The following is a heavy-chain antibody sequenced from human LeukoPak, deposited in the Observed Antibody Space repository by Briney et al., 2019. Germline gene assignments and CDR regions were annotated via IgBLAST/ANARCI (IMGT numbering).Heavy chain of an antibody. CDR1: GFTFSSYS. CDR2: ISSSSSYI. Sequence: GGSLRLSCAASGFTFSSYSMDWVRQAPGKGLEWVSSISSSSSYIYYADSVKGRFTISRDNAKNSLYLQMNSLRAEDTAVYYCAPDYDILTGYYLYWGQGTLVTVSS. D-gene: IGHD3-9*01. CDR3: APDYDILTGYYLY. J-gene: IGHJ4*02. V-gene: IGHV3-21*01.